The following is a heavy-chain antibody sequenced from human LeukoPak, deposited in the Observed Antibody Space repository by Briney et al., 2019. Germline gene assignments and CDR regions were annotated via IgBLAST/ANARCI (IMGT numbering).Heavy chain of an antibody. Sequence: PGGSLRLSCAASGFTFSSYAMSWVRQAPGKGLEWVSSISSSSSYIYYADSVKGRFTISRDNAKNSLYLQMNSLRAEDTAVYYCARDGGSEDDSSGYSHGAFDIWGQGTMVTVSS. CDR1: GFTFSSYA. CDR2: ISSSSSYI. V-gene: IGHV3-21*01. CDR3: ARDGGSEDDSSGYSHGAFDI. D-gene: IGHD3-22*01. J-gene: IGHJ3*02.